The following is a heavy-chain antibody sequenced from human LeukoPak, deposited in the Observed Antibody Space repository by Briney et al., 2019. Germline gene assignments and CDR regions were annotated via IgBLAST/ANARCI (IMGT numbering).Heavy chain of an antibody. J-gene: IGHJ4*02. V-gene: IGHV4-31*03. CDR1: GGSISSDGYY. D-gene: IGHD1-26*01. Sequence: SETLSLTCTVSGGSISSDGYYWSWIRQHPGKGLEWIGYIYYSGSTYYNPSLKSRVTISVDTSKNQFSLKLSSVTAADTAVYYCARHRGSYPSMPDYWGQGTLVTVSS. CDR3: ARHRGSYPSMPDY. CDR2: IYYSGST.